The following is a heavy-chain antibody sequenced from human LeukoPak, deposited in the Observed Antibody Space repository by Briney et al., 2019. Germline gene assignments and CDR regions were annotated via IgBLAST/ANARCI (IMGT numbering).Heavy chain of an antibody. CDR1: GGSVTSTNW. D-gene: IGHD2-15*01. V-gene: IGHV4-4*02. CDR3: ARGFCRGESCYSAEYFQH. CDR2: VHLDGRA. Sequence: SETLSLTCDVSGGSVTSTNWWTWVRQPPGKGLEWIGEVHLDGRANYNPSLKSRLIMSVDLPENHISLKLTSVTAADASVYFCARGFCRGESCYSAEYFQHWGQGTLVTVSS. J-gene: IGHJ1*01.